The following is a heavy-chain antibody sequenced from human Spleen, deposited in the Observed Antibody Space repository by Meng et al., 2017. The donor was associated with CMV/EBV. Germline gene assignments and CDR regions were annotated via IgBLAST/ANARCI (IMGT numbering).Heavy chain of an antibody. CDR2: INPNSGGT. V-gene: IGHV1-2*02. J-gene: IGHJ6*02. CDR3: ATIEYSSSSSYYYGMDV. Sequence: ASVKVSCKASGYTFTCYYMHWVRQAPGQGLEWMGWINPNSGGTNYAQKFQGRVTMTRDTSISTAYMELSRLRSDDTAGYYCATIEYSSSSSYYYGMDVWGQGTTVTVSS. CDR1: GYTFTCYY. D-gene: IGHD6-6*01.